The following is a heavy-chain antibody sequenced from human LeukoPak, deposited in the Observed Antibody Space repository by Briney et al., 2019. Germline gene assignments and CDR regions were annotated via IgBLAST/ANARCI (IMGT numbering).Heavy chain of an antibody. V-gene: IGHV1-2*02. D-gene: IGHD5-24*01. J-gene: IGHJ4*02. Sequence: ASVKDSCKASGYTFTGYYMHGVRQAPGQGIEWMGWINPNSGGTNYAQKFQGRVSMTRATSISTAYMELSRLRSDGTAVYYCASGTRWLQSPPLGYWGQGTLVTVSS. CDR3: ASGTRWLQSPPLGY. CDR2: INPNSGGT. CDR1: GYTFTGYY.